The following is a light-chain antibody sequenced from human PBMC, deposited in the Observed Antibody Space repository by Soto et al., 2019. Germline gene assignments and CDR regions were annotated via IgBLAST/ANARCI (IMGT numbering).Light chain of an antibody. V-gene: IGKV2-30*01. J-gene: IGKJ5*01. CDR1: QSLVYSDGNTY. CDR3: IQGTHWPIT. Sequence: DVVMTQSPLSLPVTLGQPASISCRSSQSLVYSDGNTYLNWFQQRPGQSPRRLIYKVSNRDSGVPVRFSGSGSGADFTLKISRVEAEDVGVYYCIQGTHWPITFGQGTRLEIK. CDR2: KVS.